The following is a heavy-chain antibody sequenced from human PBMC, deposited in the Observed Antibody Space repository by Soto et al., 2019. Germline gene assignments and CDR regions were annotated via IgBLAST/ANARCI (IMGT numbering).Heavy chain of an antibody. V-gene: IGHV4-34*01. CDR3: ARAQELPNVTLRADWFDP. Sequence: PSETLSLTCAVYGGSFSGYYWSWIRQPPGKGLEWIGEINHSGSTNYNPSLKSRVTISVDTSKNQFSLKLSSVTAADTAVYYCARAQELPNVTLRADWFDPWGQGTLVTV. CDR1: GGSFSGYY. D-gene: IGHD1-26*01. J-gene: IGHJ5*02. CDR2: INHSGST.